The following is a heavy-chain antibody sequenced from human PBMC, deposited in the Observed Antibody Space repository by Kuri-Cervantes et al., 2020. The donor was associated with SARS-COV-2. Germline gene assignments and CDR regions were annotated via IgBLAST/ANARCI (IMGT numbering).Heavy chain of an antibody. V-gene: IGHV3-23*01. CDR3: ALEIMSFFGMDV. CDR1: GFILGRYA. CDR2: IRGSGETI. J-gene: IGHJ6*02. D-gene: IGHD2-8*01. Sequence: GESLKISCAASGFILGRYAMHWVRRAPGRGLEWVSVIRGSGETIHYADSVQGRFTISRDNSKKMLYLQMKSLRAEDTATYYCALEIMSFFGMDVWGQGTTVTVSS.